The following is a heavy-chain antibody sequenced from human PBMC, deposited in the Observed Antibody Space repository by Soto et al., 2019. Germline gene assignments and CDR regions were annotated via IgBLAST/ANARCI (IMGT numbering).Heavy chain of an antibody. V-gene: IGHV4-59*01. CDR2: IYYSGST. Sequence: SETLSLTCTVSGGSISSYYWSWIRQPPGKGLEWIGYIYYSGSTNYNPSLKSRVTISVDTSKNQFSLKLSSVTAADTAVYYCAGRTPLTGIDYWGQGTLVTVSS. CDR3: AGRTPLTGIDY. D-gene: IGHD7-27*01. CDR1: GGSISSYY. J-gene: IGHJ4*02.